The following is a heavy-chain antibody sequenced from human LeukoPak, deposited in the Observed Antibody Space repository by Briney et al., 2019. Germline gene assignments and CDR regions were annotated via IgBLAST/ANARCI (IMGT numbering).Heavy chain of an antibody. V-gene: IGHV4-59*01. CDR1: GGSISSYY. CDR3: ARDYYDSSGYYAYFDY. Sequence: SETLSLTCTVSGGSISSYYWSWIRQPPGKGLEWIGYIYYSGSTNYNPSLKSRVTISVDTSKNQFSLKLSSVTAADTAVYYCARDYYDSSGYYAYFDYWGQGTLVTVSS. J-gene: IGHJ4*02. D-gene: IGHD3-22*01. CDR2: IYYSGST.